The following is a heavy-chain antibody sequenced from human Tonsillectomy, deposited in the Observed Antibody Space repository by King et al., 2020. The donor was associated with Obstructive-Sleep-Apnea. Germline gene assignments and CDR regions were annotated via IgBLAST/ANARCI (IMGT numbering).Heavy chain of an antibody. CDR2: ITWNGDNA. CDR1: GFTFDAFA. J-gene: IGHJ4*02. CDR3: ATVADY. V-gene: IGHV3-9*01. Sequence: DVQLVESWGGLVQPGGSLRLSCAGSGFTFDAFALYWVRQAPGKGLEWVSGITWNGDNAGYADSVRGRFTISRDNAKNSLYLHMTSLRSDDTAMYYCATVADYWGQGTLITVSS.